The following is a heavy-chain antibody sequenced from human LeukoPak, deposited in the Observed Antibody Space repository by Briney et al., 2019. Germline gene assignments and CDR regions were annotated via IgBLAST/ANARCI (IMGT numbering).Heavy chain of an antibody. CDR2: ITGSGTT. CDR3: AKNGAYSYEDYFDY. D-gene: IGHD5-18*01. V-gene: IGHV3-23*01. J-gene: IGHJ4*02. Sequence: GGSLRLSCAASGFIFKNYGMSWVRQAPGKGLEWVSFITGSGTTHYADFVKGRFTISRDNAENTLYLQMNSLRAEDTAIYYCAKNGAYSYEDYFDYWGQGTLVTVSS. CDR1: GFIFKNYG.